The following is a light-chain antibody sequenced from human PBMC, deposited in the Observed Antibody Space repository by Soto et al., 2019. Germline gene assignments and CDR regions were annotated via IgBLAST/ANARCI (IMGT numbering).Light chain of an antibody. CDR2: DAS. CDR3: QQSCDTPWT. CDR1: QSISSW. Sequence: MTHSTTTQARCVGNRCSIRCRASQSISSWLAWYQQKPGKAPKLLIYDASSLQTGVPSRFSGSGSGTDFTLTINSLQPEDFATYYCQQSCDTPWTFGQGTMVDI. J-gene: IGKJ1*01. V-gene: IGKV1-5*01.